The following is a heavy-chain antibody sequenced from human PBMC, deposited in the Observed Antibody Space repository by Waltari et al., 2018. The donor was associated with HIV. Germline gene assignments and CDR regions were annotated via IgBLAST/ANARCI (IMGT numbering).Heavy chain of an antibody. D-gene: IGHD3-22*01. CDR2: IYYSVNA. J-gene: IGHJ4*02. Sequence: QVQLQESGPGLVKPSETLSLTCSVSCDSITTYFWNWLRPPPGKGLEWSGYIYYSVNANYHPSLKSRVSMSLDTSRNQFSLKLTSVTAADAAVYYCARGGTFDSAGHYLFVSWGQGTLVTVSS. V-gene: IGHV4-59*01. CDR1: CDSITTYF. CDR3: ARGGTFDSAGHYLFVS.